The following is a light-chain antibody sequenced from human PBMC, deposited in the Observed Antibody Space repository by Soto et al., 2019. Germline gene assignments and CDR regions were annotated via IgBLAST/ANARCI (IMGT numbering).Light chain of an antibody. CDR2: AAS. CDR3: QQYNSYYT. CDR1: QGISSW. J-gene: IGKJ2*01. Sequence: DIQMTQSPSSVSASVGDRVTITCRASQGISSWLAWYQKKPGKAPNLLIYAASSLQSGVPSRFSGSESGTEFTLTISSLQPDDFATYYCQQYNSYYTFGQGTKVDIK. V-gene: IGKV1D-16*01.